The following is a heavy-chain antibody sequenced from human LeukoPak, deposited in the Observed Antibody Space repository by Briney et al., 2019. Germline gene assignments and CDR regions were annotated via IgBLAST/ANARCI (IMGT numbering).Heavy chain of an antibody. Sequence: TGGSLRLSCAASGFTFSSYSTNWVRQAPGKGLEWVSSISSSSSYIYYADSVKGRFTISRDNAKNSLYLQMNSLRAEDTAVYYCAREAGYSSGADAFDIWGQGTMVTVSS. CDR3: AREAGYSSGADAFDI. CDR1: GFTFSSYS. V-gene: IGHV3-21*01. J-gene: IGHJ3*02. D-gene: IGHD6-19*01. CDR2: ISSSSSYI.